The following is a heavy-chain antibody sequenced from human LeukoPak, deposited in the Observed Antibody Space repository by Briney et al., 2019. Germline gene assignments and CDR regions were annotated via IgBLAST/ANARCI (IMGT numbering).Heavy chain of an antibody. CDR3: AKDIAYYYDSSGGGFQH. J-gene: IGHJ1*01. CDR1: GFTFDDYA. V-gene: IGHV3-9*01. CDR2: ISWNSGSI. D-gene: IGHD3-22*01. Sequence: GGSLRLSCAASGFTFDDYAMHWVRHAPGKGLEWVSGISWNSGSIGYADSVKGRFTISRDNAKNSLYLQMNSLRAEDTALYYCAKDIAYYYDSSGGGFQHWGQGTLVTVSS.